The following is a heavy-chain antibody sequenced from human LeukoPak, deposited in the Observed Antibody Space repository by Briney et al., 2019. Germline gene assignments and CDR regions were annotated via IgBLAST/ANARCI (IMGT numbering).Heavy chain of an antibody. CDR1: GGSISSTTYY. CDR3: ARVTALGTANDY. D-gene: IGHD2-21*02. CDR2: LHYSVNI. J-gene: IGHJ4*02. V-gene: IGHV4-39*01. Sequence: PSETLSLTCTVSGGSISSTTYYWGWIRQPPGKGLEWIGSLHYSVNIYYNPSVKSRVTISVDTSKNQFSLKLTSVTAADTAVYYCARVTALGTANDYWGQGTLVTVSS.